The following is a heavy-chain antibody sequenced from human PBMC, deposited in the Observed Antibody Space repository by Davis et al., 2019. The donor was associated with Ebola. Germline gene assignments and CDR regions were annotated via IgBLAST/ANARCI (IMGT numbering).Heavy chain of an antibody. V-gene: IGHV3-7*01. CDR3: SQFWSGYFDY. J-gene: IGHJ4*02. CDR1: GLSFGNNW. CDR2: MVPDGSQI. D-gene: IGHD3-3*01. Sequence: GGSLRLSCEVSGLSFGNNWMSWVRQAPGKGLEWVANMVPDGSQIYYVDSVRGRFTISRNNAKNSVFLQMNSLRVEDTAVYYCSQFWSGYFDYWGQGALVTVSS.